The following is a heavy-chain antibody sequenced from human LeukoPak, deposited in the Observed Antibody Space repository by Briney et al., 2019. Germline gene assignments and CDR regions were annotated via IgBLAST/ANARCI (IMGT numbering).Heavy chain of an antibody. D-gene: IGHD3-22*01. CDR3: ARVDRYDSSGYSYYFDY. Sequence: SGTLSLTCAVSGGSISRSNWWSWVRQPPGKGLEWIGEIYHSGSTNYNPSLKSRVTISVDKSKNQFSLKLSSVTAADTAVYYCARVDRYDSSGYSYYFDYWGQGTLVTVSS. J-gene: IGHJ4*02. V-gene: IGHV4-4*02. CDR2: IYHSGST. CDR1: GGSISRSNW.